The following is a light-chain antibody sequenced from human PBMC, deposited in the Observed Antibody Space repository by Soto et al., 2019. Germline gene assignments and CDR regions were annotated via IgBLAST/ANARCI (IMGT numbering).Light chain of an antibody. CDR1: QSIRSW. V-gene: IGKV1-39*01. CDR2: AAS. J-gene: IGKJ1*01. CDR3: QQSYSTLWT. Sequence: IHMTHSPSTLCASLGDRVTITCGASQSIRSWLAWYQQKPGKAPKLLIYAASSLQSGVPSRFSGSGSGTDFTLTTSSLQPEDFATYYCQQSYSTLWTFGQGTKVDIK.